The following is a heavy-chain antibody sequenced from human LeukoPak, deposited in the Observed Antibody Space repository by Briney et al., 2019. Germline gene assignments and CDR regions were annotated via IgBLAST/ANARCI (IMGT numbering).Heavy chain of an antibody. CDR1: GNSISSGDNY. CDR3: ARGRRPYDYVWGSYRYRDYYYYYMDV. Sequence: SETLSLTCTVSGNSISSGDNYWSWIRQPAGKGLEWIGRIYTSGSTNYNPSLKSRVTISGDTSKNQFSLKLSSVTAADTAVYYCARGRRPYDYVWGSYRYRDYYYYYMDVWGKGTTVTVSS. V-gene: IGHV4-61*02. J-gene: IGHJ6*03. CDR2: IYTSGST. D-gene: IGHD3-16*02.